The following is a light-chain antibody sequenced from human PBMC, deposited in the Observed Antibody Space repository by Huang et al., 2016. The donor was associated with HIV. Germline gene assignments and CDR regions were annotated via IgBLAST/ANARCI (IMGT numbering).Light chain of an antibody. CDR1: QSISTY. J-gene: IGKJ5*01. Sequence: IQMTQSPTSLSASVGDRVSIACRASQSISTYLNWYQQKPGKAPKLLISSASDLHSGVPSRFSGIGSGTDFTLTIRGLQLDDFATYYCQQSYSALSSFGPGTRL. CDR2: SAS. V-gene: IGKV1-39*01. CDR3: QQSYSALSS.